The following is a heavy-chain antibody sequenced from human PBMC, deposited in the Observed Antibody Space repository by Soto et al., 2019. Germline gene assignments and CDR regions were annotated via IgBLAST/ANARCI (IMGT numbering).Heavy chain of an antibody. V-gene: IGHV1-2*02. CDR3: AVPGLPFNY. D-gene: IGHD7-27*01. Sequence: QVQLVQSGAEVKKPGASVKVSCKTSGYTFTGYYIHWVRQAPGQGLEWMALINPNSGDTNYGHKCQGRVTLTRDTSINTVYMEVPSLRLHDWAVYYCAVPGLPFNYWGQDTLV. CDR2: INPNSGDT. J-gene: IGHJ4*02. CDR1: GYTFTGYY.